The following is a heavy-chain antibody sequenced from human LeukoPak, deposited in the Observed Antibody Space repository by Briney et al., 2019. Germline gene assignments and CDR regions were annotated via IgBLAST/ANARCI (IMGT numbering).Heavy chain of an antibody. D-gene: IGHD6-13*01. CDR3: ASAPVEQQLVH. CDR1: GGSISSYY. CDR2: IYYSGST. J-gene: IGHJ4*02. Sequence: SETLSLTCTVSGGSISSYYWSWIRQPPGKGLERIGYIYYSGSTNYNPSLKSRVTISVDTSKNQFSLKLSSVTAADTAVYYCASAPVEQQLVHWGQGTLVTVSS. V-gene: IGHV4-59*01.